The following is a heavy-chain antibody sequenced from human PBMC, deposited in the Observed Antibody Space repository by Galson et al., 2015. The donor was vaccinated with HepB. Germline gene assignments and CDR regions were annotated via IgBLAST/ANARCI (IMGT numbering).Heavy chain of an antibody. CDR2: ISAYNGNT. Sequence: SVKVSCKASGYTFTGYYMHWVRQAPGQGLEWMGWISAYNGNTNYAQKLQGRVTMTTDTSTSTAYMELRSLRSDDTAVYYCARDPHPSYCSSTSCLPAYYYYGMDVWGQGTTVTVSS. D-gene: IGHD2-2*01. J-gene: IGHJ6*02. CDR3: ARDPHPSYCSSTSCLPAYYYYGMDV. CDR1: GYTFTGYY. V-gene: IGHV1-18*04.